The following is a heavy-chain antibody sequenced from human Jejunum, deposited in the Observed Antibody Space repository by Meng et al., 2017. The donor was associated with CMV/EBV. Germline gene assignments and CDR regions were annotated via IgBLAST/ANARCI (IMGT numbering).Heavy chain of an antibody. Sequence: FDYGAYWMHWHRQAPGKGPVWVSRINHDGSHTWYADSVKGRFTISKDNTKNTLYLQMNSLRVEDTAVYYCVREEGVVASRGNRFDPWGPGTLVTVSS. D-gene: IGHD3-3*01. V-gene: IGHV3-74*01. CDR3: VREEGVVASRGNRFDP. CDR1: FDYGAYW. CDR2: INHDGSHT. J-gene: IGHJ5*02.